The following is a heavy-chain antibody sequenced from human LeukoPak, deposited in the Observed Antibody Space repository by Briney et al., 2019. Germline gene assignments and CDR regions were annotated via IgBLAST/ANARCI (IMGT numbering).Heavy chain of an antibody. D-gene: IGHD4-17*01. CDR3: ARDPTVTRDLYYFDY. CDR1: GFTFSSYG. CDR2: IWYDGSNK. J-gene: IGHJ4*02. Sequence: GRSLRLSCAASGFTFSSYGMHWVRQAPGKGLEWVAVIWYDGSNKYYADSVKGRFTISRDNSKNTLYLQMNSLRAEDTAVYHCARDPTVTRDLYYFDYWGQGTLVTVSS. V-gene: IGHV3-33*01.